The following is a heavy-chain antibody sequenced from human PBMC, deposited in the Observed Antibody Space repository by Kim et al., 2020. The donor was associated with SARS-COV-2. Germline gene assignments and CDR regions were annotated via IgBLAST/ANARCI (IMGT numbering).Heavy chain of an antibody. Sequence: GGSLRLSCVASGFIFSDYYFDWVRQAPGKGLVWVARINTDGRYTKYADFVKGRFTISRDNARNTVYLQMNSLRGEDSAVYYCASFKVNDWGRGTLVTVSS. J-gene: IGHJ4*02. CDR2: INTDGRYT. CDR3: ASFKVND. D-gene: IGHD1-1*01. CDR1: GFIFSDYY. V-gene: IGHV3-74*03.